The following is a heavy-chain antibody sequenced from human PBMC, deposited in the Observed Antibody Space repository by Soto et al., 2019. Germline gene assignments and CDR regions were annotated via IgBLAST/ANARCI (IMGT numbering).Heavy chain of an antibody. D-gene: IGHD2-15*01. Sequence: GGSLRLSCAASGFTFSSYWMHWVRQAPGKGLVWVSRINSDGSSTSYADSVKGRFTISRDNAKNTLYLQMNSLRAEDTAVYYCARGGDLGYCSGGSCYDRRAFDIWGQGTMVTVSS. CDR3: ARGGDLGYCSGGSCYDRRAFDI. CDR2: INSDGSST. CDR1: GFTFSSYW. V-gene: IGHV3-74*01. J-gene: IGHJ3*02.